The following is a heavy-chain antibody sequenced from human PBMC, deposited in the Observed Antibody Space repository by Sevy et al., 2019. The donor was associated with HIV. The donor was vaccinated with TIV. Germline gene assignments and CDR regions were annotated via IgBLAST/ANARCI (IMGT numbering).Heavy chain of an antibody. CDR1: GYSFTSYW. D-gene: IGHD2-2*02. J-gene: IGHJ6*02. CDR2: IYPGDSDT. CDR3: ARGGIVPAARPIYYYYGMDV. V-gene: IGHV5-51*01. Sequence: GESLKISCKGSGYSFTSYWIGWVRQMPGKGLEWMGIIYPGDSDTRYSQSFQGQVTISADKSISTAYLQWSSLKASDTAMYYCARGGIVPAARPIYYYYGMDVWGQGTTVTVSS.